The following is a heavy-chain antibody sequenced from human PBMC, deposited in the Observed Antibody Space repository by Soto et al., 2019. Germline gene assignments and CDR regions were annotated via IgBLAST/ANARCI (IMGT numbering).Heavy chain of an antibody. CDR3: ARPRGEDEILTGTFDN. D-gene: IGHD3-9*01. CDR1: GFTFSDYY. CDR2: ISHFGSTT. Sequence: GGSLRLSCAASGFTFSDYYMSWIRQAPGKGLEWLSYISHFGSTTYYGDSVKGRFTISRDNTRNSLYLLMNSLRAEDTAVYYCARPRGEDEILTGTFDNWGQGTLVTVSS. J-gene: IGHJ4*02. V-gene: IGHV3-11*01.